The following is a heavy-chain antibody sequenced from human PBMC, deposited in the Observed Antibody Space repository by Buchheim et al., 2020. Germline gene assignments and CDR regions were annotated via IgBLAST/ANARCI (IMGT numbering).Heavy chain of an antibody. Sequence: QVQLQESGPGLVKPSETLSLTCTVSGGSVSSGSYYWSWIRQPPGKGLEWIGYIYYSGSTNYNPSLKRRVTISVDTSKNQFSLKLSSVTAADTAVYYCARESSGWYGWFDPWGQGTL. D-gene: IGHD6-19*01. V-gene: IGHV4-61*01. CDR1: GGSVSSGSYY. CDR3: ARESSGWYGWFDP. J-gene: IGHJ5*02. CDR2: IYYSGST.